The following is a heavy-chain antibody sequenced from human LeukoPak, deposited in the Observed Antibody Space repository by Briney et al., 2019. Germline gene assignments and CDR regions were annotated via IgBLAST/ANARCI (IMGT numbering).Heavy chain of an antibody. J-gene: IGHJ3*02. Sequence: SETLSLTCTVSGGSISSYYWSWIRQPPGKGLEWIGYIYYSGSTNYNPSLKSRVTISVDTSKNQFSLKLSSVTAADTAVYYCARRDTAMSRAFDIWGQGTMVTVSS. CDR1: GGSISSYY. CDR2: IYYSGST. V-gene: IGHV4-59*08. CDR3: ARRDTAMSRAFDI. D-gene: IGHD5-18*01.